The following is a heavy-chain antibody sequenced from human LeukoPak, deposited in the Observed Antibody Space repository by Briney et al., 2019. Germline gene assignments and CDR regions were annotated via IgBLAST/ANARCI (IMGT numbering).Heavy chain of an antibody. Sequence: GGSLRLSCAASGFTFSDYYMSWIRQAPGKGLEWVSYIRSSSSYTNYADSVKGRFTISRDNAKNSLYLQMNSLGAEDTAVYYCARGGLTGTTIPYFDYWGQGTLVTVSS. V-gene: IGHV3-11*06. CDR1: GFTFSDYY. D-gene: IGHD1-7*01. J-gene: IGHJ4*02. CDR2: IRSSSSYT. CDR3: ARGGLTGTTIPYFDY.